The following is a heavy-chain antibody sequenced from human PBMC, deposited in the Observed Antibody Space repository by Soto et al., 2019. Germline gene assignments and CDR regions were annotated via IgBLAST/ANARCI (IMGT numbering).Heavy chain of an antibody. CDR3: ARDWYRAGYTCGYLDY. Sequence: PSETLSLTCAVCGFSISSGYYWGWIRQPRGKGLEWIASMYYSGTTYYNPSLQSRVAISVDTSKNQLSLKLRAVTAADTAVYYCARDWYRAGYTCGYLDYWGQGTLVTVSS. D-gene: IGHD1-26*01. V-gene: IGHV4-38-2*02. CDR1: GFSISSGYY. CDR2: MYYSGTT. J-gene: IGHJ4*02.